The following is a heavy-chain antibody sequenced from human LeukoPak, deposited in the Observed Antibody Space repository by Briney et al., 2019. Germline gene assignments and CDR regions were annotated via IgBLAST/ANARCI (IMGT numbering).Heavy chain of an antibody. CDR1: GGTFSSYA. V-gene: IGHV1-69*04. CDR3: ARGCGGDCKGAFDI. Sequence: SVKVSCKASGGTFSSYAISWVRQAPGQGPEWMGRIIPIFGIANYAQKFQGRVTITADKSTSTAYMELSSLRSEDTAVYYCARGCGGDCKGAFDIWGQGTMVTVSS. J-gene: IGHJ3*02. D-gene: IGHD2-21*02. CDR2: IIPIFGIA.